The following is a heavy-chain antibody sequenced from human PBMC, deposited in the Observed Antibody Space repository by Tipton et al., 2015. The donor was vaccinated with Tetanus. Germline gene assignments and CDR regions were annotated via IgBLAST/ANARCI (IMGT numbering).Heavy chain of an antibody. CDR2: SWYDGTDQ. J-gene: IGHJ4*02. Sequence: SLRLSCAASGFIFSSYGIHWVRQAPGKGLECVAVSWYDGTDQYYADSVKGRFTHSRDNSKDTLYLQMNSLRAEDTALYYCAREADWSGGSGFAGDVDNWGQGNQVTVSS. V-gene: IGHV3-33*01. D-gene: IGHD2-15*01. CDR3: AREADWSGGSGFAGDVDN. CDR1: GFIFSSYG.